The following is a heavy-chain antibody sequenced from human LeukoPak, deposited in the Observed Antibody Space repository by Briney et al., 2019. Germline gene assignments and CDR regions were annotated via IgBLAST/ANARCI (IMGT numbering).Heavy chain of an antibody. V-gene: IGHV3-53*01. Sequence: PGGSLRLSCAASVFTVSSNYMSWVRQAPGKGLEWVSVIHTSGSTYYADSVKGRFTISRDNSKNTLDLQMNSLRAEDTAVYYCARVLLWFGELLRSGMDVWGHGTTVTVSS. D-gene: IGHD3-10*01. J-gene: IGHJ6*02. CDR1: VFTVSSNY. CDR3: ARVLLWFGELLRSGMDV. CDR2: IHTSGST.